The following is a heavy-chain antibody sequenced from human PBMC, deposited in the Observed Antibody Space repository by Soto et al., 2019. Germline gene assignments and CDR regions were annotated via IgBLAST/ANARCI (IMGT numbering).Heavy chain of an antibody. CDR2: ISAYNGNT. D-gene: IGHD3-22*01. Sequence: ASVKVSCKASGYTFTSYGISWVRQAPGQGLEWMGWISAYNGNTNYAQKLQGRVTMTTDTSTSTAYMELRSLRSDDTAVYYCARGYDSSGYYYVPDRDAFDIWGQGTMVTVSS. CDR3: ARGYDSSGYYYVPDRDAFDI. J-gene: IGHJ3*02. V-gene: IGHV1-18*01. CDR1: GYTFTSYG.